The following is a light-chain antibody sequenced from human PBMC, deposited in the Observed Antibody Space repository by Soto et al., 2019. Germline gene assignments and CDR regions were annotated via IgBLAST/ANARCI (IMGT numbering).Light chain of an antibody. J-gene: IGKJ4*01. CDR2: ATS. CDR3: QQYNHWPRMLS. V-gene: IGKV3-15*01. CDR1: QSLSSN. Sequence: EIVLTQSPDTLYVSPGERATLSCRASQSLSSNVAWYQQRPRQAPRLLIYATSSRASDVPARFSGSGSGTEFILTIASLQSEDFAFYYCQQYNHWPRMLSFGGGTKVELK.